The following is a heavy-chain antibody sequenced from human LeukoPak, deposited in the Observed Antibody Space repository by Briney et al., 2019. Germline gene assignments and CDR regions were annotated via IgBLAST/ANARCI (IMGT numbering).Heavy chain of an antibody. D-gene: IGHD2-2*01. CDR2: MNPITGDT. J-gene: IGHJ4*02. CDR1: GYTFTSYE. CDR3: ARALRGPAAKFDY. V-gene: IGHV1-8*01. Sequence: ASVKVSCKASGYTFTSYEISWVRQATGQGREWMGWMNPITGDTGYAQKFQGRVTMTRNTSISTAYMDLSSLTSEDTAVYYCARALRGPAAKFDYWGQGTLVTVSS.